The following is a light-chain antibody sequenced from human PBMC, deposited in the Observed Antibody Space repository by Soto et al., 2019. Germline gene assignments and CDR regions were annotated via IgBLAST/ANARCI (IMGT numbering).Light chain of an antibody. V-gene: IGLV2-14*03. Sequence: QSALTQPASVSGSPGQSITISCTGNSSAVGGYNYVSWYQQHPGKAPKLMIYDVSKRPSGVSNRFSGSKSGTSATLGITGLQTGDEADYYCGTWDSSLSAGVFGTGTKVTVL. CDR2: DVS. CDR3: GTWDSSLSAGV. CDR1: SSAVGGYNY. J-gene: IGLJ1*01.